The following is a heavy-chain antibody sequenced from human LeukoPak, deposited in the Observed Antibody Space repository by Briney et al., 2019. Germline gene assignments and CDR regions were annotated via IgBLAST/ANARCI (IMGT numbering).Heavy chain of an antibody. CDR1: GYTFTNYY. D-gene: IGHD5-12*01. CDR3: ARTRGYSAYDYFDY. V-gene: IGHV1-46*01. J-gene: IGHJ4*02. Sequence: GASVKVSCKASGYTFTNYYIYWVRQAPGQGLERMGIINPSGGRTDYAQNFQGRVTVTRDTSTSTAYMELSSLRSEDTAVYFCARTRGYSAYDYFDYWGQGTLVTVSS. CDR2: INPSGGRT.